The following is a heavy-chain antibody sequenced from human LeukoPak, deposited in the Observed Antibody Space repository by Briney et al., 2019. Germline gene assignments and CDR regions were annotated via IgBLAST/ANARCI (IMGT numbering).Heavy chain of an antibody. V-gene: IGHV1-2*02. CDR1: GYTFTGYY. Sequence: GASVKVSCKASGYTFTGYYMHWVRQAPGQGLEWMGWINPNSGGTNYAQKFQGRVTMTRDTSISTAYMELSRLRSDDTAVYYCAREGDYYDSSGYYAYYGMDVWGQGTTVTVSS. CDR2: INPNSGGT. D-gene: IGHD3-22*01. CDR3: AREGDYYDSSGYYAYYGMDV. J-gene: IGHJ6*02.